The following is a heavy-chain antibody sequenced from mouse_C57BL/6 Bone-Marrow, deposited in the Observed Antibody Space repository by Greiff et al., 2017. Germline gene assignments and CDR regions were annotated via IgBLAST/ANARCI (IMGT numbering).Heavy chain of an antibody. D-gene: IGHD1-1*01. V-gene: IGHV5-16*01. Sequence: EVKLMESEGGLVQPGSSMKLSCTASGFTFSDYYMAWVRQVPEKGLEWVANINYDGSSTYYLDSLKSRFIISRDNAKNILYLQMSSLTSEDTATYYCARGYYGSSPWYFDVWGTGTTVTVSS. CDR2: INYDGSST. J-gene: IGHJ1*03. CDR1: GFTFSDYY. CDR3: ARGYYGSSPWYFDV.